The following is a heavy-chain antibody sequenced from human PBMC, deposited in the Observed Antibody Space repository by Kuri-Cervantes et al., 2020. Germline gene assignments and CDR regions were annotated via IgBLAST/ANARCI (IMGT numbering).Heavy chain of an antibody. D-gene: IGHD2-2*02. Sequence: ASVKVSCKASGYSFLHYAVAWVRQAPGQGLEWMGWITAYSGNTHYAQHLQGRVTMTADTFTSTAYLELRTLTSDDTAVYYCARVIRYCSSPGCYTFDSWGQGTLVTVSS. CDR1: GYSFLHYA. CDR3: ARVIRYCSSPGCYTFDS. CDR2: ITAYSGNT. J-gene: IGHJ5*01. V-gene: IGHV1-18*01.